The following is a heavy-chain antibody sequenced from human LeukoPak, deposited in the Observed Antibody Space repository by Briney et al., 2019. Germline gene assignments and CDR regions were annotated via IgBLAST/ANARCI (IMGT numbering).Heavy chain of an antibody. Sequence: PGRSLRLSCAASGFTFSSHAVHWVRQAPGKGLEWVAVISYDGSNKYYADSVKGRCTISRDNSKNTLYLQMNSLRAEDTAVYYCARDSEVDYYDSSGLGTPADYWGQGTLVTVSS. D-gene: IGHD3-22*01. V-gene: IGHV3-30*04. CDR3: ARDSEVDYYDSSGLGTPADY. CDR2: ISYDGSNK. J-gene: IGHJ4*02. CDR1: GFTFSSHA.